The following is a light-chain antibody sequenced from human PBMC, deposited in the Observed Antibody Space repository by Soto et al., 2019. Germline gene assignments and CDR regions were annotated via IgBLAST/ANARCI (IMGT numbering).Light chain of an antibody. J-gene: IGKJ1*01. CDR3: QKYDSAPEA. CDR2: DAS. CDR1: QGISNS. Sequence: DIQMTQSPSCLSASVGDRVTVTCRASQGISNSLAWYQQEPGKVPKLLIYDASTLQSGVSSRFSGSGSGTDITLTISSLQPEDVATYYGQKYDSAPEAFGQGTKVEIK. V-gene: IGKV1-27*01.